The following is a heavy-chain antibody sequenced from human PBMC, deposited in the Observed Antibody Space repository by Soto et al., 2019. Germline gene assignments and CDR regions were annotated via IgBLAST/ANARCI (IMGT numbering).Heavy chain of an antibody. D-gene: IGHD3-22*01. V-gene: IGHV3-30-3*01. CDR2: ISYDGSNK. Sequence: QVQLVESGGGVVQPGRSLRLSCAASGFTFSSYAMHWVGQAPGKGLEWVAVISYDGSNKYYADSVKGRFTISRDNSQNTMYLQMNSLRAEDTAVYYCARGDYYDSSGYYSYYCYGMDVWGQGTTVTVSS. CDR1: GFTFSSYA. CDR3: ARGDYYDSSGYYSYYCYGMDV. J-gene: IGHJ6*02.